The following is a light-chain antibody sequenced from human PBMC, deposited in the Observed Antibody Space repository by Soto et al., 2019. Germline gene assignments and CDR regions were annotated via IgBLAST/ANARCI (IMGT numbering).Light chain of an antibody. J-gene: IGKJ1*01. V-gene: IGKV1-5*01. Sequence: DNQMTQSPSTLSASVGDRVTITCRASQNVNGWLAWYQQKPGKAPKLLIYDASSLESGVSSRFSGSGSGTEFTLTISRLQPDDFAIYYCQQYNSFWTFGQGTKVDIK. CDR1: QNVNGW. CDR2: DAS. CDR3: QQYNSFWT.